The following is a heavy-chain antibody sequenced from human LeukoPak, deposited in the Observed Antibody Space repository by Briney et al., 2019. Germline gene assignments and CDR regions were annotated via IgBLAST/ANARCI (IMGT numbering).Heavy chain of an antibody. Sequence: PGGSLRLSCAASGSTFSSYAMSWVRQAPGKGLEWVSGISDTGGSTYYADSVKGRLTISRDNSKNTLYLQMNSLRAEDTAVYYCAKDKSTVGTTTLDYWGQGTLVTVSS. CDR2: ISDTGGST. V-gene: IGHV3-23*01. D-gene: IGHD1-26*01. CDR3: AKDKSTVGTTTLDY. J-gene: IGHJ4*02. CDR1: GSTFSSYA.